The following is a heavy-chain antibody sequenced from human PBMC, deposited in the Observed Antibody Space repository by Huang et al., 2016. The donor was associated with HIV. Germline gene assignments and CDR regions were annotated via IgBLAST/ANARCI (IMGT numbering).Heavy chain of an antibody. V-gene: IGHV3-23*01. Sequence: EVQLLESGGGLVRPGGSLRLSCAASGVTFSRYAMSWVRQAPGKWLEWVSVISSKGETSDYTDAVKGRFTISRDNSKNTVSMQMHSLRVEDTAVYYCAKGRATILDRLDSWGQGTLVTVSS. J-gene: IGHJ4*02. CDR3: AKGRATILDRLDS. D-gene: IGHD3-3*01. CDR1: GVTFSRYA. CDR2: ISSKGETS.